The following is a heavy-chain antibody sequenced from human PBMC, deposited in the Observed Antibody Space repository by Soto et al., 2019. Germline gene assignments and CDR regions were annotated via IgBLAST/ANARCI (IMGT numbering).Heavy chain of an antibody. J-gene: IGHJ5*02. D-gene: IGHD4-17*01. CDR2: ISGSGGST. CDR1: GFTFSSYA. Sequence: GGSLRLSCAASGFTFSSYAMSWVRQAPGKGLEWVSAISGSGGSTYYADSVKGRFTISRDNSKNTLYLQMNSLRAEDTAVYYCAKGPNDYGDYSGWFDPWGQGTLVTVSS. CDR3: AKGPNDYGDYSGWFDP. V-gene: IGHV3-23*01.